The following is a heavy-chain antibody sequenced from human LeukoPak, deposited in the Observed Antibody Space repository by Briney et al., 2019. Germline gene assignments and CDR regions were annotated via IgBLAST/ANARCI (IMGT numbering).Heavy chain of an antibody. CDR2: IIPILGIA. V-gene: IGHV1-69*04. CDR3: ARGSDGSYTTLGY. J-gene: IGHJ4*02. Sequence: GASVKVSCKASGGTFSSYAISWVRQAPGQGLEWMGRIIPILGIANYAQKFQGRVTMTRDTSTSTVYMELSSLRSEDTAVYYCARGSDGSYTTLGYWGQGTLVTVSS. D-gene: IGHD1-26*01. CDR1: GGTFSSYA.